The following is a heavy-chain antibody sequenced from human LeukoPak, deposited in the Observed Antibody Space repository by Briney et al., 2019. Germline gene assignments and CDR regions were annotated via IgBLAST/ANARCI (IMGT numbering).Heavy chain of an antibody. J-gene: IGHJ5*02. Sequence: ASETLSLTCTVSGGSISSYYWSWIRQPPGKGLEWIGYIYYSGSTNYNPSLKNRVTISVDTSKNQFSLRLSSVAAADTAVYYCARASNSVGAATRGGFDPWGQGTLVTVCS. CDR1: GGSISSYY. V-gene: IGHV4-59*01. D-gene: IGHD2-15*01. CDR2: IYYSGST. CDR3: ARASNSVGAATRGGFDP.